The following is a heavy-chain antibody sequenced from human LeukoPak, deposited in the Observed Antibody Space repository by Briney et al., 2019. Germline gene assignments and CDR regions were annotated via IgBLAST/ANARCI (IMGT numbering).Heavy chain of an antibody. J-gene: IGHJ4*02. CDR3: AKNVVVKRYIDY. CDR2: ISGSGRTT. V-gene: IGHV3-23*01. Sequence: AGGSLRLSCAASGFTFSNHAMSWVRQTPGKGLQWVSVISGSGRTTEYADSVKGRFTISRDNSKNTLYLQMNSLRVEDTAIYYCAKNVVVKRYIDYWGQGTLVTVSS. D-gene: IGHD2-15*01. CDR1: GFTFSNHA.